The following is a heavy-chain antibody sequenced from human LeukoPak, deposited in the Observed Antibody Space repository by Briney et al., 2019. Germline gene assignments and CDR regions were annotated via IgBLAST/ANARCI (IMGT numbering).Heavy chain of an antibody. CDR2: ISAYNGNT. J-gene: IGHJ3*02. CDR1: GYTFTSYG. V-gene: IGHV1-18*01. CDR3: ARDSPPNYSDSGGYYSDAFDI. Sequence: PGASVKVSCKASGYTFTSYGISWVRQAPGQGLEWMGWISAYNGNTNYAQKVQGRVTMTTDTSTSTAYMELRGLRSDDTAVYYCARDSPPNYSDSGGYYSDAFDIWGQGTMVTVSS. D-gene: IGHD3-22*01.